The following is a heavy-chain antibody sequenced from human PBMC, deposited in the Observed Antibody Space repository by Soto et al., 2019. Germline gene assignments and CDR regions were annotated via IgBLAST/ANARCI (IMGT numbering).Heavy chain of an antibody. CDR3: ARASGSDSGNCIVP. Sequence: TLSIACTVSGGSLSSGGYYWSLIRQQTGKGLEWIGCIYYSGSTYVNPSLNGRVTISVKTSNNQFTLKLGSVTAADTAVYYWARASGSDSGNCIVPSGQGTLVTLST. CDR2: IYYSGST. J-gene: IGHJ5*02. D-gene: IGHD1-26*01. V-gene: IGHV4-31*03. CDR1: GGSLSSGGYY.